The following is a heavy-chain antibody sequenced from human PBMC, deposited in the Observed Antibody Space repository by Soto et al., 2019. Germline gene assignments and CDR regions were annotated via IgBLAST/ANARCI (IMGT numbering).Heavy chain of an antibody. V-gene: IGHV3-74*01. J-gene: IGHJ4*02. CDR1: EFTFRSYW. CDR3: AKRLARYSSGWYYFDY. CDR2: ISGDGSST. D-gene: IGHD6-13*01. Sequence: EVQLVDSGGGLVQPGGSLRLSCAASEFTFRSYWMHWVRQSPGKGLVWVSRISGDGSSTTYADSVRGRFTISRDNAKNTVYLQMDSLRAEDTAVYYCAKRLARYSSGWYYFDYWGQGTLVTVSS.